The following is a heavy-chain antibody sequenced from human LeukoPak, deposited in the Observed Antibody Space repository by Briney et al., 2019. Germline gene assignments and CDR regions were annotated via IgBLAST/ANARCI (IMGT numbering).Heavy chain of an antibody. CDR3: ARETPDSSGWD. CDR1: GFTFDDYG. V-gene: IGHV3-7*01. J-gene: IGHJ4*02. Sequence: GGSLRLSCAASGFTFDDYGMSWVRQAPGKGLEWVANIKQDGSHKNYADSVKGRFTISRDNAKNSLYLQMNSLRAEDTAVYYCARETPDSSGWDWGQGTLVTVSS. D-gene: IGHD6-19*01. CDR2: IKQDGSHK.